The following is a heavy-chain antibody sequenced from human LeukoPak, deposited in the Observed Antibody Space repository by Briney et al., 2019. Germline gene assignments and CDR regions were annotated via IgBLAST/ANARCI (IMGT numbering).Heavy chain of an antibody. CDR2: VRYDGSDK. CDR1: GFTFSTYG. J-gene: IGHJ6*03. Sequence: GGSLRLSCAASGFTFSTYGMHWVRQAPGRGLEWVAFVRYDGSDKYYVDSVKGRFTISRDNSRNTLYLQMNSLRAEDTAVYYCAKGAGYGDLGYFYYMDVWGKGTTVTVSS. V-gene: IGHV3-30*02. CDR3: AKGAGYGDLGYFYYMDV. D-gene: IGHD4-17*01.